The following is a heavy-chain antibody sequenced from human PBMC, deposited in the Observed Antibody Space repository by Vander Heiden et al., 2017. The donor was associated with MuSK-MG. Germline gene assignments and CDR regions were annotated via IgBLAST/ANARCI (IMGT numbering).Heavy chain of an antibody. D-gene: IGHD6-13*01. V-gene: IGHV3-21*01. CDR3: ARIAAAGLYFDY. Sequence: EVQLVESGGGLVKPGGSLRLSCAASGFPFSSYSMNWVRQAPGKGLEWVSSISSSSSYIYYADSGKGRFTISRDNAKNSLYLQMNSLRAEDTAVYYCARIAAAGLYFDYWGQGTLVTVSS. CDR1: GFPFSSYS. CDR2: ISSSSSYI. J-gene: IGHJ4*02.